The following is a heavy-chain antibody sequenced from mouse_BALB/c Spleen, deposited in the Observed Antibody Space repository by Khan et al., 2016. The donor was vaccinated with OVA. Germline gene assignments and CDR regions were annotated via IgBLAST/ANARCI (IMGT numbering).Heavy chain of an antibody. V-gene: IGHV3-8*02. CDR2: ITYSGNI. CDR3: ARSYGSWAMDY. Sequence: MQLEESGPSLVKPSQTLSLSCSVTGDSITSGFWNWIRKFPGNKFEYLGYITYSGNIYYNPSLKSRISITRDTSKSQYYPQLNSVTTEDTATYYCARSYGSWAMDYWGQGTSVTVSS. CDR1: GDSITSGF. D-gene: IGHD1-1*01. J-gene: IGHJ4*01.